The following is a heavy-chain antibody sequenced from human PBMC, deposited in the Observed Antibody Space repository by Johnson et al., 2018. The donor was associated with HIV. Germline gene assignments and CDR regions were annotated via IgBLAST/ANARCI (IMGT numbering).Heavy chain of an antibody. J-gene: IGHJ3*02. V-gene: IGHV3-23*04. CDR1: GFTFSSYA. Sequence: EQLVESGGGVVQPGGSLRLSCAASGFTFSSYAMSWVRQAPGKGLEWVSAISGSGDSTYYADSVKGRFTISRDNAKNSLYLQMNSLRAEDTAVYYCARAPSVGADDAFDIWGQGTMVTVSS. CDR3: ARAPSVGADDAFDI. D-gene: IGHD1-26*01. CDR2: ISGSGDST.